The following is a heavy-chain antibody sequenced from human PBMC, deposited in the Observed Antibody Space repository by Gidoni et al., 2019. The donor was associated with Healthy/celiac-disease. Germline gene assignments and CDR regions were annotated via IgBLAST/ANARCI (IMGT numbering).Heavy chain of an antibody. D-gene: IGHD5-18*01. V-gene: IGHV3-21*01. CDR3: ARRAAMGPVN. CDR2: ISSSISYI. J-gene: IGHJ4*02. Sequence: EVQLVESGGGLVKPGGPHRLSSAASGFTFSCYSRNWVRQAPGKWLEWVSSISSSISYIYYADSVKGRFTIARDNAKNSLYLQMNSLRAEGTAVYYWARRAAMGPVNWGQGTLVTVSS. CDR1: GFTFSCYS.